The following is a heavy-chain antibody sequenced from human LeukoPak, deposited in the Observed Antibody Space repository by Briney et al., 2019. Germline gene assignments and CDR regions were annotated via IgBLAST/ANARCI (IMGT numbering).Heavy chain of an antibody. CDR3: ARARRPYLSPTRTWGAYFDY. J-gene: IGHJ4*02. CDR1: GYSICSGYY. Sequence: SETLSLTCTVSGYSICSGYYWGWIGQPPGKRLEWIGSIYHSGSTYYNPSLKSRVTISVDTSKNQFSLKLSSVTAADTAVYYCARARRPYLSPTRTWGAYFDYWGQGTLVTVSS. D-gene: IGHD2-21*01. V-gene: IGHV4-38-2*02. CDR2: IYHSGST.